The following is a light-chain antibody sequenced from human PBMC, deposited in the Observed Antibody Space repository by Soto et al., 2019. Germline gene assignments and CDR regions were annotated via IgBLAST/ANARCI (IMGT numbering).Light chain of an antibody. CDR3: QQYGSSPLIS. J-gene: IGKJ5*01. CDR1: QTVSITY. CDR2: GAS. Sequence: VLTQSPGTLSLSPGESATLSCRASQTVSITYLTWYQQKPGQAPRLLIFGASKRATGIPDRFSGSGSGRDFTLTISGLEPEDFAVYYCQQYGSSPLISFGQGTPLEIK. V-gene: IGKV3-20*01.